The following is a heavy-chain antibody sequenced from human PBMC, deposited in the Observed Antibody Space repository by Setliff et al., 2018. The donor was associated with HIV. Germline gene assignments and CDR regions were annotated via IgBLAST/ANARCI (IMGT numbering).Heavy chain of an antibody. CDR3: ARVVDADYLDY. J-gene: IGHJ4*02. D-gene: IGHD2-15*01. V-gene: IGHV4-59*08. CDR1: GGSIRSYY. CDR2: VFYNGDT. Sequence: SETLSLTCTVSGGSIRSYYWSWIRQSPGKGLEWIGYVFYNGDTAYNPSLKSRLTISVDTSKSQFSLKLTSVTAADTAVYYCARVVDADYLDYWGQGTPVTVS.